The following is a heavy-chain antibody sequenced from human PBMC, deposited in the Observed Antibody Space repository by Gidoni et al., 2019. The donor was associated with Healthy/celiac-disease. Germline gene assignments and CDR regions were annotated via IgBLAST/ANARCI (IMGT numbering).Heavy chain of an antibody. D-gene: IGHD5-18*01. CDR2: ISAYNSNT. J-gene: IGHJ5*02. Sequence: QVQLVHSGAEVKKPGASAKVSCNASGYTFTCYGISWVRQAPGQGLGWMEWISAYNSNTNDAQKLQGKVTMTTDTSTSKAYMGLGSLRSDDTAVYYCARDSVDTAMDWFDPWGQGTLVTVSS. CDR1: GYTFTCYG. CDR3: ARDSVDTAMDWFDP. V-gene: IGHV1-18*01.